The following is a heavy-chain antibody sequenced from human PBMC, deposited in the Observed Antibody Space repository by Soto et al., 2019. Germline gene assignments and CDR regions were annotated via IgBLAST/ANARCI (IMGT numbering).Heavy chain of an antibody. CDR1: GYTFTSYD. J-gene: IGHJ5*02. CDR2: MNPNSGNT. V-gene: IGHV1-8*01. Sequence: QVRLVQSGAEVKKPGASVKVSCKASGYTFTSYDINWVRQATGQGLEWMGWMNPNSGNTGYAQKFQGRVTMTRNTCISTAYMELSSLRSEDTAVYYCARPRINRNWFDPWGQGTLVTVSS. CDR3: ARPRINRNWFDP. D-gene: IGHD2-15*01.